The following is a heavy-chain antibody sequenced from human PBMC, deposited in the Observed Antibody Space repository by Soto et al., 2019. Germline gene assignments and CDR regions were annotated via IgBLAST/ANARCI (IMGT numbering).Heavy chain of an antibody. J-gene: IGHJ4*02. CDR2: IYPGDSDT. CDR3: ARGFSPTNFAVVPAAMVY. D-gene: IGHD2-2*01. V-gene: IGHV5-51*01. Sequence: GESLKISCKGSGYSFTSYWIGWVRQMPGKGLEWMGIIYPGDSDTRYSPSFQGQVTISADKSISTAYLQWSSLKASDTAMYYCARGFSPTNFAVVPAAMVYWRQGPLVTVSS. CDR1: GYSFTSYW.